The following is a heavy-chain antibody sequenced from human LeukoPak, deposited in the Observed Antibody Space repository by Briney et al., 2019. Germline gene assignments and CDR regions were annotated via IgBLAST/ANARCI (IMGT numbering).Heavy chain of an antibody. CDR3: ARMRGYTCEYWYLDL. V-gene: IGHV1-8*01. CDR1: GYTFSSYD. CDR2: MNPSSGNT. Sequence: ASVKVSCKAAGYTFSSYDINWVRQAPGQGLEWMGWMNPSSGNTGYTQKFQGRVTMTRDTSISTAYMELSSLRSEDTALYYCARMRGYTCEYWYLDLWGRGTLVTVSS. D-gene: IGHD5-18*01. J-gene: IGHJ2*01.